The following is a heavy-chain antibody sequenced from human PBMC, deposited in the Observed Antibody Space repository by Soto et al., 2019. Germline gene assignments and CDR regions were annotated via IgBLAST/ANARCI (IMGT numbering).Heavy chain of an antibody. CDR3: ARGPKCSGGSCSNWFDP. CDR1: GFTFTTYS. CDR2: IGSSSSTI. V-gene: IGHV3-48*01. Sequence: GGSLRLSCAASGFTFTTYSMNWVRQATGKGLEWVSYIGSSSSTIYYADSVKGRFTISRDNAKNSLYLQLDSLRAEDTAVYYCARGPKCSGGSCSNWFDPWGQGTLVTVSS. D-gene: IGHD2-15*01. J-gene: IGHJ5*02.